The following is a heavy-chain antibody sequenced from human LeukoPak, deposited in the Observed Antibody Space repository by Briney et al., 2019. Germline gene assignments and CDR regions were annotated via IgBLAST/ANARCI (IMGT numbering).Heavy chain of an antibody. CDR3: ARGEWLRWPFMDV. CDR2: INPNSGGT. Sequence: ASVKVSCKASGDTFTGYYTHWVRQAPGQGLEWMGWINPNSGGTNYAQKFQGRVTMTRDTSITTAYMELSRLRSDDTAVYYCARGEWLRWPFMDVWGQGTTVTVSS. D-gene: IGHD5-12*01. CDR1: GDTFTGYY. J-gene: IGHJ6*02. V-gene: IGHV1-2*02.